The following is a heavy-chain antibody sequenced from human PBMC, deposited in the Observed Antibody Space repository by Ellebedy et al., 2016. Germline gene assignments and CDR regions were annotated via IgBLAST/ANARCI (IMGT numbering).Heavy chain of an antibody. Sequence: GESLKISXAASGFAFSSHVLHWVRRAPGKGPEWVSAIGTGGDTYYADSVMGRFTISRDNAKKSLYLQMNSLIAEGMAVYYCARAGYYSTPLDYWGQGTLVTVSS. CDR3: ARAGYYSTPLDY. V-gene: IGHV3-47*02. CDR2: IGTGGDT. CDR1: GFAFSSHV. D-gene: IGHD6-13*01. J-gene: IGHJ4*02.